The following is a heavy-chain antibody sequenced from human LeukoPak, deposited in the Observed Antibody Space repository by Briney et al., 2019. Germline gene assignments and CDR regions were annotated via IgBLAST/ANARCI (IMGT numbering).Heavy chain of an antibody. V-gene: IGHV4-39*07. D-gene: IGHD3-22*01. Sequence: PSETLSLTCTVSGGSISSSSYYWGWIRQPPGKRLEWIGSIYYSGSTYYNPSLKSRVTISVDTSKNQFSLKLSSVTAADTAVYYCARTDLGGYYYDSSGYFIDYWGQGTLVTVSS. CDR2: IYYSGST. CDR1: GGSISSSSYY. J-gene: IGHJ4*02. CDR3: ARTDLGGYYYDSSGYFIDY.